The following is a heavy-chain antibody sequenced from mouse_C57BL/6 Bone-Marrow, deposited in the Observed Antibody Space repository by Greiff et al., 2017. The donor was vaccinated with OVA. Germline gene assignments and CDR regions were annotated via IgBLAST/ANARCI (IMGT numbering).Heavy chain of an antibody. J-gene: IGHJ4*01. CDR1: GYTFTDYE. Sequence: VQLQQPGAELVRPGASVTLSCKASGYTFTDYEMHWVKQTPVHGLEWIGAIDPETGGTAYNQKFKGKAILTADKSSSTAYMELRSLTSEDSAVYYGTRDGTVVEDYYAMDYWGQGTSVTVSS. CDR3: TRDGTVVEDYYAMDY. CDR2: IDPETGGT. D-gene: IGHD1-1*01. V-gene: IGHV1-15*01.